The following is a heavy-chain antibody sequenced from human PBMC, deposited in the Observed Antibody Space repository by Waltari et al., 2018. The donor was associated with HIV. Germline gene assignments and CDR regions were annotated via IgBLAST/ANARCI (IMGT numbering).Heavy chain of an antibody. CDR1: GGSVTSGSYY. CDR2: FYYSGST. CDR3: ARERGGKYNYYYYGMDV. J-gene: IGHJ6*02. D-gene: IGHD1-20*01. Sequence: QVQLQESGPGLVKPSETLSLTCRVSGGSVTSGSYYWSWIRQPPGKGLEWIVYFYYSGSTNYNPSLKRRVTISLDTSKNNFSLRLSSVTAADTAVYYCARERGGKYNYYYYGMDVWGQGTTVTVSS. V-gene: IGHV4-61*03.